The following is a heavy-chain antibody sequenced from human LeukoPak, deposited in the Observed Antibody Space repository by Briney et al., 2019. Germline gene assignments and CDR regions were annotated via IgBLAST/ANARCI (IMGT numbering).Heavy chain of an antibody. CDR1: GGSFSGYY. CDR2: INHSGST. CDR3: ARGRSIAARPYNWFDP. Sequence: SETLSLTCAVYGGSFSGYYWSWIRQPPGKGLEWIGEINHSGSTNYNPSLKSRVTISVDTSKNQFSLKLSSVTAADTAVYYCARGRSIAARPYNWFDPWGQGTLVTVSS. D-gene: IGHD6-6*01. J-gene: IGHJ5*02. V-gene: IGHV4-34*01.